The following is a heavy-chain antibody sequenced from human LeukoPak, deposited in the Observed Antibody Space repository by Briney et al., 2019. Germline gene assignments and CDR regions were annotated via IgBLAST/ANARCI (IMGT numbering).Heavy chain of an antibody. V-gene: IGHV3-21*01. J-gene: IGHJ4*02. D-gene: IGHD1-14*01. CDR2: IDPTGTDR. Sequence: GGSLRLSCAASGFTFSSCGFIWVRQAPGKGLEWVSSIDPTGTDRYYAASVRGRFTISKDNAKNSMYLQMDSLRDEDTAVYYCATETIGRHYDYWGQGTLLTVSS. CDR1: GFTFSSCG. CDR3: ATETIGRHYDY.